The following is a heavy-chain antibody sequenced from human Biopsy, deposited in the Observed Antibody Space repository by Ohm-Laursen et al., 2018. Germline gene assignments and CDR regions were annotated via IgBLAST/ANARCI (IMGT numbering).Heavy chain of an antibody. CDR3: ARWTPEYDSSRYYLDAFDI. V-gene: IGHV4-4*07. D-gene: IGHD3-22*01. Sequence: TLSLTCTVSGGSLNTYYWSWIRQPAGKGLEWIGRISSSGSTNYNPSLRSRVTLSMDTSKRQFSLKMSFVTAADTAVYYCARWTPEYDSSRYYLDAFDIWGQGTKVTVSS. J-gene: IGHJ3*02. CDR1: GGSLNTYY. CDR2: ISSSGST.